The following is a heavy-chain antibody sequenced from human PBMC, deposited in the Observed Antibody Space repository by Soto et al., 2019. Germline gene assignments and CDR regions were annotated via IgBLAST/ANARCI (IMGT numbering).Heavy chain of an antibody. J-gene: IGHJ4*02. Sequence: QLQLQESGPGLVKPSETLSLTCTVSGGSVSSSSYYWGWVRQPPGKGLEWIGRFYYSGSTYYNPSLESRVTISVDKSKNQFSLKLMSLSAADTAVYYCGRLEGLATISYYFDYWGQGALVTVSS. CDR3: GRLEGLATISYYFDY. V-gene: IGHV4-39*01. CDR1: GGSVSSSSYY. CDR2: FYYSGST. D-gene: IGHD3-9*01.